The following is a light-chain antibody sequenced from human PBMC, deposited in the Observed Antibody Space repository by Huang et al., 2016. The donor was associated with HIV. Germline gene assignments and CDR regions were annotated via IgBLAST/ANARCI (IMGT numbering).Light chain of an antibody. V-gene: IGKV3-15*01. CDR2: STS. J-gene: IGKJ2*01. CDR1: ESLNNK. CDR3: QHYSNWPPMYT. Sequence: EVVMTQSPGTLSVSPGKRATLSCKTSESLNNKLVWYQQKPGQAPRLLIYSTSTRATGVPARFSGGGSGTEFTLTISILQSEDFGIYYCQHYSNWPPMYTFGQGTKLEI.